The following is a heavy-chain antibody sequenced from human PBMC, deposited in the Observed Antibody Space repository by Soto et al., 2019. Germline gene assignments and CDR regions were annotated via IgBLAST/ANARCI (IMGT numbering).Heavy chain of an antibody. CDR1: GYIFTAYS. D-gene: IGHD2-15*01. J-gene: IGHJ1*01. CDR2: VNPSGGST. V-gene: IGHV1-46*01. CDR3: EREENCSDGICYSEYFQR. Sequence: QVQLVQSGAEVQKPGASVKVSCKASGYIFTAYSMHWVRQAPGQGLECMVVVNPSGGSTNYAQKFQGRINMTRNTCSRTVYMALSSLTSADTAVDYCEREENCSDGICYSEYFQRWGQGTLVTVSS.